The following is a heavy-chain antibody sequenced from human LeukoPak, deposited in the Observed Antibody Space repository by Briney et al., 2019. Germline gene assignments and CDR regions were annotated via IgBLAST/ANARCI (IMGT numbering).Heavy chain of an antibody. Sequence: GGSLRLSCVASGFTFSSYSMNWVRQAPGKGLEWVSSISSSSSYIYYADSVKGRFTISRDNAKNSLYLQMNSLRAEDTAVYYCARRGSSWYAAVYWGQGTLVTVSS. D-gene: IGHD6-13*01. J-gene: IGHJ4*02. CDR2: ISSSSSYI. CDR1: GFTFSSYS. CDR3: ARRGSSWYAAVY. V-gene: IGHV3-21*01.